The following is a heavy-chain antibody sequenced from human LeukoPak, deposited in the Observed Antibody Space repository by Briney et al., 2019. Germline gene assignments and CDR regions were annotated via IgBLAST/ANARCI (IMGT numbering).Heavy chain of an antibody. V-gene: IGHV1-2*06. CDR1: GYTFTGYY. CDR3: ARGIVGATSYFDY. CDR2: INPNSGGT. Sequence: ASVKVSCKASGYTFTGYYIHWVRQAPGHGLEWMGRINPNSGGTNHAQKFQGRVTMTRDTSISTAYMELSRLRSDDTAVYYCARGIVGATSYFDYWGQGTLVSVSS. D-gene: IGHD1-26*01. J-gene: IGHJ4*02.